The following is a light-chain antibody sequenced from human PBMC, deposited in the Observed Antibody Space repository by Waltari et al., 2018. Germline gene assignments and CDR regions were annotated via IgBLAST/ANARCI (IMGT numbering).Light chain of an antibody. CDR1: SSDVGGYNY. Sequence: QSALTQPPSASGAPGQSVTISCTGTSSDVGGYNYVSRYQQHPGEAPKLLIYKVSKRPSGVPNRFSGSKSGNTASLTVAGLQAEDEGDYYCSSYAGRNTLFGGGTKLTVL. J-gene: IGLJ2*01. CDR3: SSYAGRNTL. V-gene: IGLV2-8*01. CDR2: KVS.